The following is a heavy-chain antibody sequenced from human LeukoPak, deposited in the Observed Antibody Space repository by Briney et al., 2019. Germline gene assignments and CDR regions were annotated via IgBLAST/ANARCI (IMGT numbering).Heavy chain of an antibody. CDR2: IKQDESEK. CDR3: AREGSSGSYRRYYFDY. D-gene: IGHD1-26*01. V-gene: IGHV3-7*01. Sequence: GGSLRLSCAASGFTFSTYWMSWVRQAPGKGLEWVANIKQDESEKYYVDSVKGRFTISRGNAKNSLYLQMNSLRAEDTAVYYCAREGSSGSYRRYYFDYWGQGTLVTVSS. CDR1: GFTFSTYW. J-gene: IGHJ4*02.